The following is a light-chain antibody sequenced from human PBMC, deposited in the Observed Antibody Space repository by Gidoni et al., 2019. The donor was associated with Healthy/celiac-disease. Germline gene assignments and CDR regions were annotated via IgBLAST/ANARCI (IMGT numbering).Light chain of an antibody. V-gene: IGKV3-11*01. CDR1: QSVSSY. CDR3: QQRSNWPYT. J-gene: IGKJ2*01. Sequence: EIVLTQSPAPLSLSPGERATLSCRASQSVSSYLAWYQQKPGQAPRLLIYDASNRATGIPARFCGSGSGTDFTLTISSLEPEDFAVYYCQQRSNWPYTFGQGTKLEIK. CDR2: DAS.